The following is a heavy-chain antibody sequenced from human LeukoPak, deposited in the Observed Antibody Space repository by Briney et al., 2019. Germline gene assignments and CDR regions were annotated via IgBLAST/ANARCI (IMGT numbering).Heavy chain of an antibody. CDR1: GFTFSSYA. J-gene: IGHJ4*02. Sequence: PGGSLRLSCAASGFTFSSYAMSWVREAPGKGLEWVSAISGSGGSTYYADSVKGRFTISRDNSKNTLYLQMNSLRAEDTAVYYCASSTVTRPDYFDYWGQGTLVTVSS. CDR2: ISGSGGST. V-gene: IGHV3-23*01. CDR3: ASSTVTRPDYFDY. D-gene: IGHD4-17*01.